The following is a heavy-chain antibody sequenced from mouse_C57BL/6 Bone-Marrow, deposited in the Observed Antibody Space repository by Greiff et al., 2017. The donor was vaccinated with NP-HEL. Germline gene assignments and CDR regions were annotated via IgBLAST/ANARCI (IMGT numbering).Heavy chain of an antibody. Sequence: QVHVKQSGPELVKPGASVKISCKASGYAFSSSWMNWVKQRPGKGLEWIGRIYPGDGDTNYNGKFKGKATLTADKSSSTAYMQLSSLTSEDSAVYFCARSGDSPSWFAYWGQGTLVTVSA. V-gene: IGHV1-82*01. CDR3: ARSGDSPSWFAY. J-gene: IGHJ3*01. CDR1: GYAFSSSW. D-gene: IGHD2-12*01. CDR2: IYPGDGDT.